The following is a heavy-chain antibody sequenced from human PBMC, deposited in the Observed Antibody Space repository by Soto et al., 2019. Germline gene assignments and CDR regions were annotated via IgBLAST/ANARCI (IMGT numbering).Heavy chain of an antibody. CDR1: GGSCRGYY. J-gene: IGHJ5*02. V-gene: IGHV4-34*01. D-gene: IGHD6-13*01. Sequence: QVQLQQWAAGLLKPSESLSLTCAVYGGSCRGYYWCWIRQPPGKGLESIGEINHSGSTNYNPSLKSEFTISVDTSKSQFSLKPSSVSAADTAVYYCAGKPYSGSWYSRHSWFDPWGQGSLVTVSS. CDR2: INHSGST. CDR3: AGKPYSGSWYSRHSWFDP.